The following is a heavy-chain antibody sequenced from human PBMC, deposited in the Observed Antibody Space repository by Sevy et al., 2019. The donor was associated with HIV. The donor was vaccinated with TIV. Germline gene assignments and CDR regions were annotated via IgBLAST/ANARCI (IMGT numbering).Heavy chain of an antibody. V-gene: IGHV3-33*01. Sequence: GGSLRLSCAASGFSFSSYGMHWVRQAPGKGLEWVALIWYDGSKKNFADSVRGRFTISRDNSKNTVFLKMNSLRVEDTAVYYCARDLIVPQYFFDFWGQGTLVTVSS. CDR1: GFSFSSYG. D-gene: IGHD3-22*01. CDR3: ARDLIVPQYFFDF. CDR2: IWYDGSKK. J-gene: IGHJ4*02.